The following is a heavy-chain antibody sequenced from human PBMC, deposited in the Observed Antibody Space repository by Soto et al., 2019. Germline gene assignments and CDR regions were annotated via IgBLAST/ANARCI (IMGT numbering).Heavy chain of an antibody. J-gene: IGHJ6*04. D-gene: IGHD6-6*01. CDR2: ISAYNGNT. CDR3: ASGYLYSRSGGVSHYYYGMDV. Sequence: QVQLVQSGAEVKNPVASVKVSCKASGYTFTSYGISWVRQAPGQGLEWMGWISAYNGNTNSAQKLKVGVTMTTDACTSTAYMELRSLRADDTAVYYWASGYLYSRSGGVSHYYYGMDVWGKGTTVTVSS. V-gene: IGHV1-18*04. CDR1: GYTFTSYG.